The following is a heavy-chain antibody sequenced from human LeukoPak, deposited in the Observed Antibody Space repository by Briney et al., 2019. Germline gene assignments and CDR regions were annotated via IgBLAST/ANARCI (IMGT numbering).Heavy chain of an antibody. CDR1: GVTFSSYA. J-gene: IGHJ4*02. D-gene: IGHD1-26*01. Sequence: PGRSLRLSCAASGVTFSSYAMHWVLQAPGKGLEWVAVISYDGSNKYYADSVKGRFTISRDNSKNTLYLQMNSLRAEDTAVYYCARDLVGATYYFDYWGQGTLVTVSS. CDR2: ISYDGSNK. CDR3: ARDLVGATYYFDY. V-gene: IGHV3-30-3*01.